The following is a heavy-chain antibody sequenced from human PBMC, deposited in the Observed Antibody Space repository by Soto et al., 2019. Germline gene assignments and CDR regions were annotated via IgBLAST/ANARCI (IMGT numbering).Heavy chain of an antibody. D-gene: IGHD4-17*01. CDR1: GGSFSGYY. CDR3: ARGFPHGDYAIDY. V-gene: IGHV4-34*01. CDR2: INHSGST. Sequence: PSDTLSLTCAVYGGSFSGYYWSWIRQPPGKGLEWIGEINHSGSTNYNPSLKSRVTISVDTSKNQFSLKLSSVTAADTAVYYCARGFPHGDYAIDYWGQGTLVTVSS. J-gene: IGHJ4*02.